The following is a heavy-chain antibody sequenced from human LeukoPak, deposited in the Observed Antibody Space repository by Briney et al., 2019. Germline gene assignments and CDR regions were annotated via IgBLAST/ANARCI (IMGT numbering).Heavy chain of an antibody. J-gene: IGHJ4*02. CDR2: INHSGST. CDR1: GGSFSGYY. D-gene: IGHD3-10*01. V-gene: IGHV4-34*01. CDR3: ARGLRWVYYGSGIDY. Sequence: SETLSLTCAVYGGSFSGYYWSWIRRPPGKGLEWIGEINHSGSTNYNPSLKSRVTISVDTSKNQFSLKLSSVTAADTAVYYCARGLRWVYYGSGIDYWGQGTLVTVSS.